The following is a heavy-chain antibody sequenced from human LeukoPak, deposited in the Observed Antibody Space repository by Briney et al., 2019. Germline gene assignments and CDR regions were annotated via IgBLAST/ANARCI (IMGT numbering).Heavy chain of an antibody. CDR3: ARGFAPAYNFGVFDY. J-gene: IGHJ4*02. V-gene: IGHV3-53*01. Sequence: GGSLRLFCAASGFLVSKNYMMCAPQATGKGVECVSLFHRGGETAYAETVKGRFTMSRDTSQNTVSLHMNSLRSEDTAVYYCARGFAPAYNFGVFDYWGQGTLVTVSS. D-gene: IGHD5-24*01. CDR2: FHRGGET. CDR1: GFLVSKNY.